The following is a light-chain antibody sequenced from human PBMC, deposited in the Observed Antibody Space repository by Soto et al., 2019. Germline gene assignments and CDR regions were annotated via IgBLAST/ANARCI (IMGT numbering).Light chain of an antibody. CDR1: SSDVGGYNY. J-gene: IGLJ1*01. Sequence: QSVLTQPASVSGSPGQTITISCTGTSSDVGGYNYVSWYHQHPANAPKFMIYDVSNRPSGVSNRFSGSKSGDTASLTISGRQAEEEADYYYCSYTDSNPRQVVFGTGTKLTVL. V-gene: IGLV2-14*01. CDR2: DVS. CDR3: CSYTDSNPRQVV.